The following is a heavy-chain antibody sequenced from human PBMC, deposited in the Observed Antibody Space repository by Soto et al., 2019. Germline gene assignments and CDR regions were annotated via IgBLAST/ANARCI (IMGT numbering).Heavy chain of an antibody. V-gene: IGHV3-48*03. J-gene: IGHJ6*02. D-gene: IGHD7-27*01. CDR2: ISGSGSTI. CDR1: GFTFSSYE. CDR3: ASDSNNYYYYGMDV. Sequence: GGSLRLSCAASGFTFSSYEMNWVRQAPGKGLEWVSYISGSGSTIYYADSVKGRFTISRDNAKSSLYLQMNSLRAEDTAVYYCASDSNNYYYYGMDVWGQGTTVTVSS.